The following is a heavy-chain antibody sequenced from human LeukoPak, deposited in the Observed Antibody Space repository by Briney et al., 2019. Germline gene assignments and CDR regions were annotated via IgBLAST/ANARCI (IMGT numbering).Heavy chain of an antibody. CDR2: IDPSDSYT. Sequence: GESLKISCQGSGYSFTSYWISWVRPMPGKGLAWMGRIDPSDSYTNYSPSFQGNVTISADKSISTAYLQWSSLKASDTAMYYCAGGILTGNFDYWGQGTLVTVSS. CDR1: GYSFTSYW. J-gene: IGHJ4*02. V-gene: IGHV5-10-1*01. D-gene: IGHD3-9*01. CDR3: AGGILTGNFDY.